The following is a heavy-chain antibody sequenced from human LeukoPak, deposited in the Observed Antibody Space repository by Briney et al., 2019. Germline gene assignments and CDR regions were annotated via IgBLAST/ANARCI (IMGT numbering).Heavy chain of an antibody. CDR2: ISSSRGTI. CDR3: ARDMTFCSGGSCYSLGFDI. J-gene: IGHJ3*02. Sequence: GGSLRLSCAASGFIFSTYNMNWVRQAPGKGLEWFSYISSSRGTIYYADSVKGRFTISRDNAKNSLYLQMNSLRDEDTAVYYCARDMTFCSGGSCYSLGFDIWGQGTMVTVSS. CDR1: GFIFSTYN. V-gene: IGHV3-48*02. D-gene: IGHD2-15*01.